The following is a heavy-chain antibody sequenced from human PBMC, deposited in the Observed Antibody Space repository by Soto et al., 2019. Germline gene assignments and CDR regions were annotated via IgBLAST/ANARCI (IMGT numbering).Heavy chain of an antibody. CDR3: ARRTGTAPRFDY. CDR2: ISYDGSNQ. CDR1: GFTFSDFE. Sequence: QVQLVESGGGVVQPGGSLRLSCSASGFTFSDFEMYWVRQAPGKGLDWVSFISYDGSNQYYAGSVKGRFTVSRDNSKNTLFLLMNSLRPEDTAVYFCARRTGTAPRFDYWGQGNLVTVSS. V-gene: IGHV3-30-3*01. J-gene: IGHJ4*02. D-gene: IGHD1-7*01.